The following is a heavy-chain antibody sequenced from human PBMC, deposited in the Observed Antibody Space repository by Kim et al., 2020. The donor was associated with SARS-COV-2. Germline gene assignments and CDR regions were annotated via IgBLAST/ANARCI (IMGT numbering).Heavy chain of an antibody. V-gene: IGHV4-4*07. D-gene: IGHD3-3*01. CDR2: IYTSGST. J-gene: IGHJ2*01. CDR3: ARTAGITIFGVVIMTYFDL. CDR1: GGSISSYY. Sequence: SETLSLTCTVSGGSISSYYWSWILQPAGKGLEWIGRIYTSGSTNYNPSLKSRVTMSVDTSKNQFSLKLSSVTAADTAVYYCARTAGITIFGVVIMTYFDLWGRGTLVTVSS.